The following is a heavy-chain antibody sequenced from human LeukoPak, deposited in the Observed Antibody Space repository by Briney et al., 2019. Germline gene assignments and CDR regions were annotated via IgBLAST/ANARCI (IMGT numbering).Heavy chain of an antibody. D-gene: IGHD3-22*01. CDR2: IYYSGST. Sequence: SQTLSLTCTVSGGSISSGGYYWSWIRQHPGKGLEWIGYIYYSGSTYYNPSLKSRVTISVDTSKDQFSLKLSSVTAADTAVYYCARFSYDSSGYYFHLDYWGQGTLATVSS. J-gene: IGHJ4*02. CDR3: ARFSYDSSGYYFHLDY. CDR1: GGSISSGGYY. V-gene: IGHV4-31*03.